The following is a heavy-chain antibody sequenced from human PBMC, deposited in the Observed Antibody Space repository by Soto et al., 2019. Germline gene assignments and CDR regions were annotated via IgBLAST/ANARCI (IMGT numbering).Heavy chain of an antibody. D-gene: IGHD1-26*01. J-gene: IGHJ4*02. CDR3: ARDRGSSPLDS. CDR1: GYTFTSYG. CDR2: ISAYNGNT. Sequence: QVQLVQSGAEVKKPGASVKVTCKASGYTFTSYGISWVRQAPGQGLEWMGWISAYNGNTNYAQKLQGRVTMTTDTSTSTAYRELRSLRSYDPAVYYCARDRGSSPLDSWGPGTLVTVSS. V-gene: IGHV1-18*01.